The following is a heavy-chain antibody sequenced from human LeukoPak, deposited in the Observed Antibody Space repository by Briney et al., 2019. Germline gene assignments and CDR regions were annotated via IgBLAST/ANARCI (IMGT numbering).Heavy chain of an antibody. J-gene: IGHJ4*02. CDR2: IIPKYGTA. V-gene: IGHV1-69*05. D-gene: IGHD2-2*01. CDR3: ARDRDCSSTSCFSWLDY. Sequence: SVKVSCKASGGTFSSYAISWVRQAPGQGLEWMGGIIPKYGTAKYAQKFQGRVTITTDESTSTVYMELSSLRSEDTAVYYCARDRDCSSTSCFSWLDYWGQGPLVTVSS. CDR1: GGTFSSYA.